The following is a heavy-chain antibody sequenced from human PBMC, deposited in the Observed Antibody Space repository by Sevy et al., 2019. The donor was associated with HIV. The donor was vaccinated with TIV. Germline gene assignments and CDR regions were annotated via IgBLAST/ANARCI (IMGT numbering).Heavy chain of an antibody. V-gene: IGHV1-46*01. CDR1: GYTFTSYY. Sequence: ASVKVSCKASGYTFTSYYIHWVRQAPGQGLEWMGLINPSGGSTSYAQKFQGRVTMTRDTSTNTVYIELSSLRPEDTAVYYCARVYYYDYSGPGYWGQGTLVTVSS. CDR3: ARVYYYDYSGPGY. D-gene: IGHD3-22*01. CDR2: INPSGGST. J-gene: IGHJ4*02.